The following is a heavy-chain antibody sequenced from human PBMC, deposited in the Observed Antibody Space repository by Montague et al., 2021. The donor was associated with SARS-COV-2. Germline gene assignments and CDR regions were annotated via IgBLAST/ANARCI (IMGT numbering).Heavy chain of an antibody. Sequence: PALVKPTQTLTLTCTFSGFSLSTSGMCVSWIRQPPGKALEWLARIDWXDDKYYSTSLKTRLTIFKDTSKNQVVLTMTNMDPVDTATYYCARMVAVTTSFDYWGQGTLVTVSS. D-gene: IGHD4-17*01. J-gene: IGHJ4*02. CDR2: IDWXDDK. V-gene: IGHV2-70*11. CDR3: ARMVAVTTSFDY. CDR1: GFSLSTSGMC.